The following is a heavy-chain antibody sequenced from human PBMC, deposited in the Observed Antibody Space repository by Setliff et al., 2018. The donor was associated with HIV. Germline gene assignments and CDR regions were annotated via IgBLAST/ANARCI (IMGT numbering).Heavy chain of an antibody. D-gene: IGHD2-2*03. CDR1: GYTFTSYY. V-gene: IGHV1-46*01. CDR3: ARDGPALDIVVVPAASVLGYYYYYMDV. Sequence: ASVKASCKASGYTFTSYYMHWVRQAPGQGLEWMGIINPSGGSTSYAQKFQGRVTMTRDTSTSTVYMELSSLRSEDTAVYYCARDGPALDIVVVPAASVLGYYYYYMDVWGKGTTVTVSS. CDR2: INPSGGST. J-gene: IGHJ6*03.